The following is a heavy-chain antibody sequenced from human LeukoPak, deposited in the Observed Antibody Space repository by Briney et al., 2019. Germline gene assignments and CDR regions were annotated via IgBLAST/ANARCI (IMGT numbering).Heavy chain of an antibody. CDR1: GGSISSSSYY. CDR2: IYYSGST. J-gene: IGHJ4*02. V-gene: IGHV4-39*01. CDR3: ARQKQWLDLYYFDY. Sequence: PSETLSLTCTVSGGSISSSSYYWGWIRQPPGKWLEWIGSIYYSGSTYYNPSLKSRVTISVDTSKNQFSLKLSSVTAADTAVYYCARQKQWLDLYYFDYWGQGTLVTVSS. D-gene: IGHD6-19*01.